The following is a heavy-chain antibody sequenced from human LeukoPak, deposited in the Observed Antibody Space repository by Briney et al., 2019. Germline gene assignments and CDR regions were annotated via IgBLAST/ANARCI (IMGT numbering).Heavy chain of an antibody. CDR3: ARDHRGKRELLVQDY. CDR2: ISYDESNK. D-gene: IGHD1-26*01. J-gene: IGHJ4*02. CDR1: GFTFSSYA. Sequence: PGGSLRLSCAASGFTFSSYAMHWVRQAPGKGLEWVAVISYDESNKYYADSVKGRFTISRDNSKNTLYLQMNSLRAEDTAVYYCARDHRGKRELLVQDYWGQGTLVTVSS. V-gene: IGHV3-30-3*01.